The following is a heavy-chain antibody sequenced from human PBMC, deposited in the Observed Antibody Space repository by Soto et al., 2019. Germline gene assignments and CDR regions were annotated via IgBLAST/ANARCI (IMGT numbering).Heavy chain of an antibody. V-gene: IGHV1-69*13. CDR1: GGTFSCYA. CDR3: ARGSITGTTLLYYYGMDV. CDR2: IIPIFGTA. J-gene: IGHJ6*02. D-gene: IGHD1-7*01. Sequence: SVKVSCNASGGTFSCYAISWVRQAPGQGLEWMGGIIPIFGTANYAQKFQGRVTITADESTSTAYMELSSLRSEDTAVYYCARGSITGTTLLYYYGMDVWGQGTTVTVSS.